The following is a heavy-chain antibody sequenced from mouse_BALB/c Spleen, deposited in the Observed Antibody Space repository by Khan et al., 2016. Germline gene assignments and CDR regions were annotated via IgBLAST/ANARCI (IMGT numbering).Heavy chain of an antibody. Sequence: EVQLQESGTVLARPGASVNMSCKASGYSFTSYWMHWVKQRPGQGLEWIGGIYPGNSDTSYNQKFKGKAKLTAVTSASTAYMEFSSLTNEDSAVYYCTRDRDWYFDVWGAGTTVTVSS. J-gene: IGHJ1*01. CDR1: GYSFTSYW. CDR2: IYPGNSDT. V-gene: IGHV1-5*01. CDR3: TRDRDWYFDV.